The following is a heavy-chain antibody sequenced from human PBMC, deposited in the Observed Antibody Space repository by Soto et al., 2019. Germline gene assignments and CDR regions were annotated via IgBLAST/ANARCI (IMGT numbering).Heavy chain of an antibody. CDR2: IYSGGST. D-gene: IGHD3-10*01. Sequence: PGGSLRLSCAASGFTVSNSYMSSVRQAPGKGLEWVSAIYSGGSTYYSDSVKGRFTISRDNSRNTLYLQMNSLRAEDTAVYFCARCDGSATYCFFFAYWGQGTPVNVAS. V-gene: IGHV3-66*01. CDR3: ARCDGSATYCFFFAY. J-gene: IGHJ4*02. CDR1: GFTVSNSY.